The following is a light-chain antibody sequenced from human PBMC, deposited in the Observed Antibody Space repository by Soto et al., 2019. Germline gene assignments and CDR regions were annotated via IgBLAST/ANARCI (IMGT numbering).Light chain of an antibody. Sequence: EIVLTQSPATLSLSPGERATLSCRASQSFSNNLAWYQQKPGQAPGLLIYDSSTRATGIPPRFSGSGSGTDFTLTISSLEPADFAVYYCQQRGDWPRTFGQGTKVEIK. CDR1: QSFSNN. J-gene: IGKJ1*01. CDR2: DSS. V-gene: IGKV3-11*01. CDR3: QQRGDWPRT.